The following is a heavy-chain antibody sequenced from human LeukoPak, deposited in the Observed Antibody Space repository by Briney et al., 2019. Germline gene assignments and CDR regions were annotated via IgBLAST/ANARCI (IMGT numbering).Heavy chain of an antibody. Sequence: KSGGSLRLSCAASGFTFSSYSMNWVRQAPGKGLEWVPSIISSSSYIYYADSVKGRITIYRDNAKNSLYLQMNSLRAEDTAVYYCARRTDYGGNSGAFDIWGQGTMVTVSS. D-gene: IGHD4-23*01. CDR2: IISSSSYI. J-gene: IGHJ3*02. CDR1: GFTFSSYS. V-gene: IGHV3-21*01. CDR3: ARRTDYGGNSGAFDI.